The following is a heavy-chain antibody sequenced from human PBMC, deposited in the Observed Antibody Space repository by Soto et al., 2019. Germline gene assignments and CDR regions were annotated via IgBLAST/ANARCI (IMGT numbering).Heavy chain of an antibody. V-gene: IGHV5-51*01. CDR2: IYPGDSDT. D-gene: IGHD2-8*01. CDR1: GYSFTSYW. J-gene: IGHJ6*02. Sequence: PGESLKISCKGSGYSFTSYWIGWVRQMPGKGLEWMGIIYPGDSDTRYSPSFQGQVTISADKSISTAYLQWSSLKASDTAMYYCARLSRYCTNGVCYTGGHYYYGTDVWGQGTTVTV. CDR3: ARLSRYCTNGVCYTGGHYYYGTDV.